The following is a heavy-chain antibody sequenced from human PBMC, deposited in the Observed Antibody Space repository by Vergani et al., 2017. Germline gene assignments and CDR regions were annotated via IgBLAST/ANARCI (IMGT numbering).Heavy chain of an antibody. CDR2: VYHRGAI. J-gene: IGHJ4*02. Sequence: HVLLQGSSPGLVKPSETLSLTCVVSGISISQTYHWAWIRQTPGKGLEWIGSVYHRGAISYNPALVSRVTISVDTSSNELSLKLTSVTAAHTAVYYCSSPVWHGFYGNFYNWGQGTMVTVSS. CDR1: GISISQTYH. V-gene: IGHV4-38-2*01. CDR3: SSPVWHGFYGNFYN. D-gene: IGHD3-3*01.